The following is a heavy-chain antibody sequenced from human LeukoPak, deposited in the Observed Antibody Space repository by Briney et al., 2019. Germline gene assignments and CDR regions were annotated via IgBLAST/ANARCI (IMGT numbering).Heavy chain of an antibody. V-gene: IGHV1-69*05. Sequence: ASVNVSCKASGGTFSSYAISWVRQAPGQGLEWMGGIIPIFGTANYAQKFQGRVTITTDESTSTAYMELSSLRSEDTAVYYCARPPSSGYYSYYFDYWGQGSLVTVSS. D-gene: IGHD3-22*01. CDR3: ARPPSSGYYSYYFDY. CDR1: GGTFSSYA. CDR2: IIPIFGTA. J-gene: IGHJ4*02.